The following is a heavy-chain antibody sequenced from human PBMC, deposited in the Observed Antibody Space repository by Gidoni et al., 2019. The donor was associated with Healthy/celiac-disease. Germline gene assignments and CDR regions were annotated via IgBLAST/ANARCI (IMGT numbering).Heavy chain of an antibody. CDR3: ARDNSSWYHYFDY. D-gene: IGHD6-13*01. J-gene: IGHJ4*02. V-gene: IGHV4-59*01. Sequence: QVQLQESGPGLVKPSETLSLTCTVSGGSISSYYWSWIRQPPGKGLEWIGYIYYSGSTNYNPSLKSRVTISVDTSKNQFSLKLSSVTAADTAVYYCARDNSSWYHYFDYWGQGTLVTVSS. CDR2: IYYSGST. CDR1: GGSISSYY.